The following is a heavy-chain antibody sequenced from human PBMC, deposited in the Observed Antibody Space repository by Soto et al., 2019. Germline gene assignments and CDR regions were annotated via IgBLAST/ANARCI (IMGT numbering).Heavy chain of an antibody. V-gene: IGHV1-18*01. CDR3: ARDHAAAGCNP. Sequence: QVQLVQSGAEVKKPGASVKVSCKASGYTFSSYGLSWVRQTPGQGLEWMGWIRPYNGETNYAQKFQGRVILTTDTSTTTAYMELRSLRSDDTAFYSCARDHAAAGCNPWGQGTLVTVSS. CDR1: GYTFSSYG. D-gene: IGHD6-13*01. J-gene: IGHJ5*02. CDR2: IRPYNGET.